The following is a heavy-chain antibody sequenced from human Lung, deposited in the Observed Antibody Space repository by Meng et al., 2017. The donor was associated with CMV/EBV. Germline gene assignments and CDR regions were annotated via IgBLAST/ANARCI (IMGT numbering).Heavy chain of an antibody. CDR1: GSSLSTSEVG. CDR3: ALFTRSWFDP. CDR2: IYWDDDK. D-gene: IGHD2-2*01. J-gene: IGHJ5*02. Sequence: QINLKESGPTLVKPTQTLTLTCTFSGSSLSTSEVGVGWTRQPPGKALEWLAVIYWDDDKRYSPSLKSRLTITKDTSKNQVVLTLTNMDPVDTATYYCALFTRSWFDPWGQGTLVTVSS. V-gene: IGHV2-5*02.